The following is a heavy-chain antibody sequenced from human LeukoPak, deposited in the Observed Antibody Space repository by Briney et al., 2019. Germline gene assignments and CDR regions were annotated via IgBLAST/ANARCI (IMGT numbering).Heavy chain of an antibody. CDR2: INHSGST. CDR3: ARHLEAAARHPLWYYYYYMDV. J-gene: IGHJ6*03. Sequence: SETLSLTCAVYGGSFSGYYWSWIRQPPGKGLEWIGEINHSGSTNYNPSLKSRVTISVDTSKNQFSLKLSSVTAADTAVYYCARHLEAAARHPLWYYYYYMDVWGKGTTVTVSS. CDR1: GGSFSGYY. D-gene: IGHD6-6*01. V-gene: IGHV4-34*01.